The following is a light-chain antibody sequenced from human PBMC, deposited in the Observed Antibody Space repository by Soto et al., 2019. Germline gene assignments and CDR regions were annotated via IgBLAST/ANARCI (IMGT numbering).Light chain of an antibody. Sequence: DIQMTQSPSSLSASVGDRVTITCRASQGISNYLAWYQQKPGKVPKLLIYAASTLQSGVPSRFSGSGSGTEFTPPIRSLEAENGSNLYCQKYNSAPYTFGQGTKLEIK. CDR3: QKYNSAPYT. J-gene: IGKJ2*01. CDR2: AAS. V-gene: IGKV1-27*01. CDR1: QGISNY.